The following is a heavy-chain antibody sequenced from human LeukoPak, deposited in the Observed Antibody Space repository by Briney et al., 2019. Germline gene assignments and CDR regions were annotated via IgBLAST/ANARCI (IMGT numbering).Heavy chain of an antibody. CDR1: GGSFSGYY. J-gene: IGHJ5*02. Sequence: PSETLSLTCAVYGGSFSGYYWSWIRQPPGKGLEWIGEINHSGSTNYNPSLKSRVTISVDTSKNQFSLKLSSVTAADTAVYYCARALRGYYYGSGRKNWFDPWGQGTLVTVSS. CDR3: ARALRGYYYGSGRKNWFDP. V-gene: IGHV4-34*01. CDR2: INHSGST. D-gene: IGHD3-10*01.